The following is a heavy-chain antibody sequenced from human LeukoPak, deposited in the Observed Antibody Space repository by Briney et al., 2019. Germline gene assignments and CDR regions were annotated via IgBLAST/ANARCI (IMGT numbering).Heavy chain of an antibody. J-gene: IGHJ4*02. CDR2: ISHDGSNK. CDR1: GFTLSNYH. Sequence: GGSLRLSCAASGFTLSNYHMHWFSQAPGKGVEWGAVISHDGSNKFYVDSVEGSFIISRDKAKNTLHVQMISLRADDSAVYYCARIHGPTRAHYFFDYCGQGTLVTVSS. V-gene: IGHV3-33*01. D-gene: IGHD2-2*01. CDR3: ARIHGPTRAHYFFDY.